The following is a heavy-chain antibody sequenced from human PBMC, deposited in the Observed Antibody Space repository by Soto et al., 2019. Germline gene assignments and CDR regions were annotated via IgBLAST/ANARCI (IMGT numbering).Heavy chain of an antibody. Sequence: QVQLQESGPGLVKPLETLSLTCTVSGGSISSYHWSWIRQSAGKGLEWIGRIYTSGNTHYNPSLKSRVTGSIDTSKTQFFLTVNSVNAADSAVYYCARESGDNWDYEAYWGQGTPVTVSS. J-gene: IGHJ4*02. CDR1: GGSISSYH. V-gene: IGHV4-4*07. CDR3: ARESGDNWDYEAY. CDR2: IYTSGNT. D-gene: IGHD1-7*01.